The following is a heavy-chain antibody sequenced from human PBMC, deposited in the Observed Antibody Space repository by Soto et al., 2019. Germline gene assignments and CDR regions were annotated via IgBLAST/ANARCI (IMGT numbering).Heavy chain of an antibody. CDR2: IIPILGIA. CDR1: GGTFSSYT. D-gene: IGHD6-13*01. V-gene: IGHV1-69*08. J-gene: IGHJ6*02. Sequence: QVQLVQSGAEVKKPGSSVKVSCKASGGTFSSYTISWVRQAPGQGLEWMGRIIPILGIANYAQKFQGRVTITADKSTSTAYMELSSLRSEDTGVYYCAREPAGTYYYYGMDVWGQGTTVTVSS. CDR3: AREPAGTYYYYGMDV.